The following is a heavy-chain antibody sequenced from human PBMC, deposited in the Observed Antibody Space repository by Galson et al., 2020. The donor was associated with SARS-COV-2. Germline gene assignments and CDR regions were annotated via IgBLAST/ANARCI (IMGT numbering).Heavy chain of an antibody. CDR1: GFTFDDYS. CDR3: AKADVRFLEWVGIDY. D-gene: IGHD3-3*01. CDR2: VSWDGGSR. V-gene: IGHV3-43*01. Sequence: GGSLRLSCAASGFTFDDYSMFWVRQVPGKGLEWVALVSWDGGSRYYAESLKGRYTISRDNSEKSLYLQINSLRTEDTALYYCAKADVRFLEWVGIDYWGQGTLVTVSS. J-gene: IGHJ4*02.